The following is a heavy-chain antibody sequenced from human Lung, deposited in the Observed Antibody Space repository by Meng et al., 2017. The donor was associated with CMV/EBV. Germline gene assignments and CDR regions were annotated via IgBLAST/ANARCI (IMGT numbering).Heavy chain of an antibody. CDR2: IYYSGST. D-gene: IGHD3-22*01. CDR1: GGSISSSSYY. J-gene: IGHJ4*02. CDR3: ARQGSVYYYDSSGQSPDY. V-gene: IGHV4-39*01. Sequence: SXTXSLXCTVSGGSISSSSYYWGWIRQPPGKGLEWIGSIYYSGSTYYNPSLKSRVTISVDTSKNQFSLKLSSVTAADTAVYYCARQGSVYYYDSSGQSPDYXGQGXLVTVSS.